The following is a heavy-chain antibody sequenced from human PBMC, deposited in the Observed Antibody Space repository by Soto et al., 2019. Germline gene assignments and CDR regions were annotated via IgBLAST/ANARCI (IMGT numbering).Heavy chain of an antibody. V-gene: IGHV1-69*06. J-gene: IGHJ5*01. CDR1: GGTFSGHA. CDR3: ARGPNWGYRFDS. D-gene: IGHD7-27*01. CDR2: LIPLFGTT. Sequence: QVQLVQSGAEVKKPGSSVKVSCEASGGTFSGHAISWVRQAPGQGPEWMGGLIPLFGTTQHAQNFQGRLTMPAVKSTSTAYMELPILRFDDPAIYYCARGPNWGYRFDSWGHGTLVTVSS.